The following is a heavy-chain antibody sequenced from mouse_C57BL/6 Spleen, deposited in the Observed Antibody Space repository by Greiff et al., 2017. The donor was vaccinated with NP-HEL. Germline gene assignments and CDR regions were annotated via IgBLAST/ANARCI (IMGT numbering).Heavy chain of an antibody. D-gene: IGHD1-2*01. CDR3: ASITTRDFACV. J-gene: IGHJ1*03. V-gene: IGHV5-17*01. Sequence: EVKVVESGGGLVKPGGSLKLSCAASGFTFSDYGMHWVRQAPEKGLALVSYISSGISPIYYSHSFQGLFTISRDHAKNTLFLQMTSLRSEDTAMYYCASITTRDFACVWGTGTTVTVSS. CDR1: GFTFSDYG. CDR2: ISSGISPI.